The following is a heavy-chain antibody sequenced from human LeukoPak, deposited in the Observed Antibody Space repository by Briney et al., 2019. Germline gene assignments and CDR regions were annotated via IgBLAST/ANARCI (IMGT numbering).Heavy chain of an antibody. CDR2: INSDESVT. V-gene: IGHV3-74*03. CDR3: VRSRFTTSSFDY. J-gene: IGHJ4*02. D-gene: IGHD2-2*01. CDR1: GFTFSSSW. Sequence: PGGSLRLSCAASGFTFSSSWMQWVRQAPGQGLAWVSRINSDESVTTYTNSVKGRFTISRDNAKNTLYLQMNSLRAEDTAMYYCVRSRFTTSSFDYWGQGTLVTVSS.